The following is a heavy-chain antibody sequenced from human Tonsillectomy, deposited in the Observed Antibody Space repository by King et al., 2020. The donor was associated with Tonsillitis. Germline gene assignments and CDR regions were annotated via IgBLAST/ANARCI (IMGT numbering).Heavy chain of an antibody. V-gene: IGHV1-2*02. D-gene: IGHD2-2*01. CDR3: ARDRRAIVVVPAAIGMDV. J-gene: IGHJ6*04. CDR1: GYTFTGYY. Sequence: VQLVESGAEVKKPGASVKVSCKASGYTFTGYYMHWLRQAPGQGLEWMGWINPNSGGTNYAQKFQGRVTMTRDTSISTAYMELSRLRSDDTAVYYCARDRRAIVVVPAAIGMDVWGKGTTVTVSS. CDR2: INPNSGGT.